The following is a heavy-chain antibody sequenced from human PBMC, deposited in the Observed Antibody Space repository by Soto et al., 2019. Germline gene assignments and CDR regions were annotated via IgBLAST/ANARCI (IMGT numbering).Heavy chain of an antibody. CDR3: ARAGGYKDIVVVPAVPDV. Sequence: QLQLQESGPGLVKPSETLSLTCTVSGGSISSSSYYWGWIRQPPGKGLEWIGSIYYSVSTYYNPSLKSRVTISVDTSKNQFSLKLSSVTAADTAVYYCARAGGYKDIVVVPAVPDVWGKGTTVTVSS. J-gene: IGHJ6*04. D-gene: IGHD2-2*01. CDR2: IYYSVST. V-gene: IGHV4-39*01. CDR1: GGSISSSSYY.